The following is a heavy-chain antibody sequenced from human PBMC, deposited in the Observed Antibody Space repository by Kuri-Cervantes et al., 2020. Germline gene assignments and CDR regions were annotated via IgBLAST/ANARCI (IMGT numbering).Heavy chain of an antibody. Sequence: ASVKVSCKASGYTFTSYDINWVRQATGQGLEWMGWMNPNSGNTGYAQKFQGRVTMTRNTSISTAYMELSSLRSEDTAVYYCARGGSVVVPAAIERGLCYGMDVWGQGTTVTVSS. CDR2: MNPNSGNT. D-gene: IGHD2-2*01. CDR3: ARGGSVVVPAAIERGLCYGMDV. V-gene: IGHV1-8*01. CDR1: GYTFTSYD. J-gene: IGHJ6*02.